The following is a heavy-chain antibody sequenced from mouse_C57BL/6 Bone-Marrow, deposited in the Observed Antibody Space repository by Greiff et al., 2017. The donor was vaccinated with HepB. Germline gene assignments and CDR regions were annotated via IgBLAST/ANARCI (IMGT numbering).Heavy chain of an antibody. V-gene: IGHV1-22*01. J-gene: IGHJ2*01. CDR1: GYTFTDYN. CDR3: ARDYGSSLGY. Sequence: VHVKQSGPELVKPGASVKMSCKASGYTFTDYNMHWVKQSHGKSLEWIGYINPNNGGTSYNQKFKGKATLTVNKSSSTAYMELRSLTSEDSAVYYCARDYGSSLGYWGQGTTLTVSS. CDR2: INPNNGGT. D-gene: IGHD1-1*01.